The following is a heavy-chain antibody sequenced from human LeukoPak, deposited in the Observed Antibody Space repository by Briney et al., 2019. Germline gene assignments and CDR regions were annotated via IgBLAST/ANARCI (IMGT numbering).Heavy chain of an antibody. V-gene: IGHV3-74*01. D-gene: IGHD2-8*01. CDR1: GFTFSSYW. CDR2: INSDGSST. Sequence: PGGSLRLSCAASGFTFSSYWMHWVRQAPGKGLVWVSRINSDGSSTSYADSVKGRFTISRDNAKNTLYLQMNSLRAEDTAVYYYARYLVGVRFDPWGQGTLVTVSS. CDR3: ARYLVGVRFDP. J-gene: IGHJ5*02.